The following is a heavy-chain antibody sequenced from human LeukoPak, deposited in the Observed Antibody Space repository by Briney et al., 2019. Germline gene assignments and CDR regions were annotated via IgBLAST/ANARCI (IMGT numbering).Heavy chain of an antibody. Sequence: GRSLTLSCAAAGFTFSSFGMHWVRQAPGKGLEWVAVIWYDASNKYYADSVKGRFTISRDNSKNTLYLHMNSLRDDDTAVYYCVRGVGVSRFNYLDPWGQGTLVIVSS. CDR3: VRGVGVSRFNYLDP. CDR2: IWYDASNK. V-gene: IGHV3-33*01. J-gene: IGHJ5*02. CDR1: GFTFSSFG. D-gene: IGHD1-7*01.